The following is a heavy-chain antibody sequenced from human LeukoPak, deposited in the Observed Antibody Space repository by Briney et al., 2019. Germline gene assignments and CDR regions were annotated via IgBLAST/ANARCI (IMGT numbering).Heavy chain of an antibody. V-gene: IGHV1-18*01. CDR3: ARRYYYDSSGYYSHFDS. Sequence: ASVKVSRKASGYTFTSYGISWVRQAPGQGLEWMGWISAYNGNTNYAQKLQGRVTMTTDTSTSTAYMELRSLRSDDTAVYYCARRYYYDSSGYYSHFDSWGQGTLVTVSS. D-gene: IGHD3-22*01. J-gene: IGHJ4*02. CDR1: GYTFTSYG. CDR2: ISAYNGNT.